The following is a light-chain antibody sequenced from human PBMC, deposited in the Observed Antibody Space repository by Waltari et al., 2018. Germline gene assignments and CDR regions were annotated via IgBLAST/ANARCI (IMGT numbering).Light chain of an antibody. V-gene: IGKV4-1*01. CDR1: QSILYSYNNKNY. CDR3: MQTLQTPLT. CDR2: WAS. J-gene: IGKJ4*01. Sequence: DIVLTQSPDSLPVSLGERATINCKSSQSILYSYNNKNYLAWYQQKPGQPPKALIYWASMRESGVPDRFSGSGSGTDFTLKISRVEAEDVGVYYCMQTLQTPLTFGGGTKVEI.